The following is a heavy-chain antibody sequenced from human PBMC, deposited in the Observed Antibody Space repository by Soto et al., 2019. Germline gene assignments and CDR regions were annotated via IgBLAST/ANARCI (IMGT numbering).Heavy chain of an antibody. V-gene: IGHV4-39*01. D-gene: IGHD3-22*01. CDR3: ARLGYDSNDHYDDIDY. CDR1: GGSINSSSYY. J-gene: IGHJ4*02. CDR2: IFYRGIS. Sequence: PSETLSLTCSVSGGSINSSSYYWGWIRRPPGKGLEWIGSIFYRGISYYNPSLKSRVTISVDTSKNQFSLNLSSVSATDTAVYYCARLGYDSNDHYDDIDYWGQGTLVTVSS.